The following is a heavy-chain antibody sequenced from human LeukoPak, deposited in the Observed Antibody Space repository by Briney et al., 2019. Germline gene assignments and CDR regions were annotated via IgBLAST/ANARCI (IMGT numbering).Heavy chain of an antibody. D-gene: IGHD2-2*01. Sequence: SVKVSCKASGGTFSSYAISWVRQAPGQGLEWMGGIIPIFGTANYAQKFQGRVTITADESTSTAYMELSSLRSEDTAVYYCARDFCSSTSCLNWFDPWGQGTLATVSS. J-gene: IGHJ5*02. V-gene: IGHV1-69*13. CDR1: GGTFSSYA. CDR2: IIPIFGTA. CDR3: ARDFCSSTSCLNWFDP.